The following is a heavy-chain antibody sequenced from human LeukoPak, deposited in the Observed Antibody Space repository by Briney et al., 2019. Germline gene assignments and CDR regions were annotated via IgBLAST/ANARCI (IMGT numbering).Heavy chain of an antibody. CDR3: ARTFAAAHIDC. CDR2: IKSDGSST. CDR1: GFTFSGYW. D-gene: IGHD2-15*01. Sequence: GGSLILSCAASGFTFSGYWMHWVRQAPGKGLVWVSRIKSDGSSTTYADSVKGRFTISRDNAKNTLYLEMNSLRAEDTAVYYCARTFAAAHIDCWGQGTLVTVSS. J-gene: IGHJ4*02. V-gene: IGHV3-74*01.